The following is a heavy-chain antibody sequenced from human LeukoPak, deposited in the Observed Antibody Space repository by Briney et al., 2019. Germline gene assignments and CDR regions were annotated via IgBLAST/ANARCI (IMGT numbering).Heavy chain of an antibody. CDR2: INPNSGGT. Sequence: GASVKVSCKASGYTFTGYYMHWGRQAPGQGLEWMGWINPNSGGTNYAQKFQGRVTMTRDTSISTAYMELSRLRSDDTAVYYCARDRHYYDSSGYYYDWGQGTLVTVSS. D-gene: IGHD3-22*01. CDR3: ARDRHYYDSSGYYYD. V-gene: IGHV1-2*02. CDR1: GYTFTGYY. J-gene: IGHJ4*02.